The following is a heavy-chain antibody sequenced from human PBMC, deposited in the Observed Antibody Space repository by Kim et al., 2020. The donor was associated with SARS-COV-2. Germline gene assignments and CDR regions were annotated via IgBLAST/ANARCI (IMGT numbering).Heavy chain of an antibody. CDR3: ARHWMGLLPYYFDY. V-gene: IGHV4-39*01. D-gene: IGHD1-26*01. J-gene: IGHJ4*02. Sequence: SETLSLTCTVSGGSISSSSYYWGWIRQPPGKGLEWIGSIYYSGSTYYNPSLKSRVTISVDTSKNQFSLKLSSVTAADTAVYYCARHWMGLLPYYFDYWGQGTLVTVSS. CDR1: GGSISSSSYY. CDR2: IYYSGST.